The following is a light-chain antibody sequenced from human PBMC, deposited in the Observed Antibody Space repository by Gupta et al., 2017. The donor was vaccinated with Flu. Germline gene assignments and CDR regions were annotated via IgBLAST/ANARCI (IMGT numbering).Light chain of an antibody. Sequence: RVTISCAGGSTNIGRNNVNWYQQIPGTATNLVIYSNKQRSSGVPDRFSGSKSGTSATLAISGLQSEDEADYFCEARDDSRDGPVFGGGTKLTVL. CDR2: SNK. V-gene: IGLV1-44*01. J-gene: IGLJ2*01. CDR3: EARDDSRDGPV. CDR1: STNIGRNN.